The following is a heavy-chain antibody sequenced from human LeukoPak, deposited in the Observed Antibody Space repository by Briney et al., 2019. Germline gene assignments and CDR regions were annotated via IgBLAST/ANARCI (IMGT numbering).Heavy chain of an antibody. J-gene: IGHJ4*02. CDR2: ISISGGTT. D-gene: IGHD4-17*01. CDR1: GFTFSSHA. CDR3: ANEIRPNDH. V-gene: IGHV3-23*01. Sequence: GGSLRLSCAASGFTFSSHAMSWVRQAPGKGLEWVSAISISGGTTYYADSVKGRFTISRDNSKNTLYLQMNSLRPEDTAVYYCANEIRPNDHWGQGTLVTVSS.